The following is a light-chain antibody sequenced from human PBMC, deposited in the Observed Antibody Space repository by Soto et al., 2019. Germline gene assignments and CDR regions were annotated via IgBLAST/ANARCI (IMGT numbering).Light chain of an antibody. CDR1: QSISSNY. J-gene: IGKJ4*01. CDR3: QQYGAPPPT. Sequence: EILMTQSPATLSLSPGERATLSCWASQSISSNYLAWYQRKPGQGPRLLIYGATSRPTGIPARFTGSGPGTDFTLTISSLETEDFALYYCQQYGAPPPTFGEGTKV. CDR2: GAT. V-gene: IGKV3-20*01.